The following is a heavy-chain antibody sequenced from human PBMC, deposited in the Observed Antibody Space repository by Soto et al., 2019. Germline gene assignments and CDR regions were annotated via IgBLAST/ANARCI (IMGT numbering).Heavy chain of an antibody. CDR3: ATTGIPDTVVVVGNTPGDP. V-gene: IGHV1-18*01. J-gene: IGHJ5*02. Sequence: ASVNVSCKAPGYTFTNYDINWVRQAPGQGLEWMGWISAYNGDTNYAQKLQGRVTMTTDTSTSTAYMELRSLRSDDTAVYYCATTGIPDTVVVVGNTPGDPW. CDR1: GYTFTNYD. D-gene: IGHD2-15*01. CDR2: ISAYNGDT.